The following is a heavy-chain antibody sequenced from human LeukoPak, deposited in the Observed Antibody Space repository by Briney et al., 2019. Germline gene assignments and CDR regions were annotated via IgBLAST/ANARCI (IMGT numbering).Heavy chain of an antibody. CDR2: IYHSGST. D-gene: IGHD5-12*01. V-gene: IGHV4-38-2*01. CDR1: GYSISSGYY. Sequence: SETLSLTCAVSGYSISSGYYWGWIRQLPGKGLEWIGSIYHSGSTYYNPSLKSRVTISVDTSKNQFSLKLSSVTAADTAVYYCAAGGWLHPFDYWGQGTLVTVSS. CDR3: AAGGWLHPFDY. J-gene: IGHJ4*02.